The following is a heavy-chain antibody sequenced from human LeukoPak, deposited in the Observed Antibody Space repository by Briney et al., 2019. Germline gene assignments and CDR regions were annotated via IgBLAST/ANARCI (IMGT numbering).Heavy chain of an antibody. D-gene: IGHD2-21*02. CDR1: GFSFSTYA. CDR3: ARGEGGGDPYY. Sequence: GRSLRLSCVASGFSFSTYAMHWVRQAPGKGLEWVSYISSSSAYIYYADSVKGRFTISRDNAKNSLYLQMNSLRAEDTAVYYCARGEGGGDPYYWGQGSLVTVSS. CDR2: ISSSSAYI. V-gene: IGHV3-21*01. J-gene: IGHJ4*02.